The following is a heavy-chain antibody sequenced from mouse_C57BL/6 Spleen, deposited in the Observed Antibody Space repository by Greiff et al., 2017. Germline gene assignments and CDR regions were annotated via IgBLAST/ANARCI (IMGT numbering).Heavy chain of an antibody. CDR1: GFTFSSYG. CDR3: ARGTGTNWYFDV. J-gene: IGHJ1*03. D-gene: IGHD4-1*01. V-gene: IGHV5-6*02. Sequence: EVKLEESGGDLVKPGGSLKLSCAASGFTFSSYGMSWVRQTPDKRLEWVATISSGGSYTYYPDSVKGRFTISRDNAKNTLYLQMSSLKSEDTAMYYCARGTGTNWYFDVWGTGTTVTVSS. CDR2: ISSGGSYT.